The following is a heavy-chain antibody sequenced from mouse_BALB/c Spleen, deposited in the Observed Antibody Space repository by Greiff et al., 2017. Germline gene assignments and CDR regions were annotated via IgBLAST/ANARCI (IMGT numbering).Heavy chain of an antibody. CDR2: ISSGGGNT. Sequence: EVKLMESGGGLVQPGGSLKLSCAASGFTFSSYGMSWVRQTPEKRLEWVATISSGGGNTYYPDSVKGRFTISRDNAKNNLYLQMSSLRSEDKALYYCARYSSTMNSWFAYWGQGTLVTVSA. CDR1: GFTFSSYG. D-gene: IGHD2-4*01. J-gene: IGHJ3*01. CDR3: ARYSSTMNSWFAY. V-gene: IGHV5-9*03.